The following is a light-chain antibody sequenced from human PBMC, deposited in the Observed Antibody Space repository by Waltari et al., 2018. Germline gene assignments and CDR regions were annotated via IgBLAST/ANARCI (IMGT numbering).Light chain of an antibody. CDR3: QQYENFPVT. J-gene: IGKJ5*01. CDR2: DTS. V-gene: IGKV1-33*01. CDR1: HDISKY. Sequence: DIQVTQSPSSLSAYVGDRVSITCPPSHDISKYLNLYQQKPGKAPKLLIYDTSHLQRGVPSRFSGSGGGTDFTFTISSLQPEDIATYYCQQYENFPVTFGQGTRLEIK.